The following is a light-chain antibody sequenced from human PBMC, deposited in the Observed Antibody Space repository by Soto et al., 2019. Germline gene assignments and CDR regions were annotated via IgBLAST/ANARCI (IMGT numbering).Light chain of an antibody. CDR3: QQYGRSIT. J-gene: IGKJ5*01. CDR2: GAS. CDR1: QSVDSN. V-gene: IGKV3D-15*01. Sequence: EILMTQSPSTLSVSKGERATLSCRASQSVDSNLAWYQQKPGQAPRLLIYGASNRATGIPTRFSGSGSGTDFTLTINRLEPEDFAVYYCQQYGRSITFAQGTRLEI.